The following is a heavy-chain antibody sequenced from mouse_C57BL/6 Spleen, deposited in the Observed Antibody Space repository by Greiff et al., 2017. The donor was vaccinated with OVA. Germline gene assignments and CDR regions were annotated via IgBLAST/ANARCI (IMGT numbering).Heavy chain of an antibody. CDR1: GYPFTSYW. Sequence: VPLQQPGAELVKPGASVKLSCKASGYPFTSYWITWVKQRPGQGLEWIGDIYPGSGSTNYNEKFKSKATLTVDTSSSTAYMQLSSLTSEDSAVYYWARWGSNYPFDYWGQGTTRTVSS. J-gene: IGHJ2*01. CDR3: ARWGSNYPFDY. D-gene: IGHD2-5*01. V-gene: IGHV1-55*01. CDR2: IYPGSGST.